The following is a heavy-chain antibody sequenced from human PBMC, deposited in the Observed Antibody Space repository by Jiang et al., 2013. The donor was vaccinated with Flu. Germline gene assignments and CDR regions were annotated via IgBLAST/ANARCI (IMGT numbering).Heavy chain of an antibody. CDR2: IQSPTYGTT. D-gene: IGHD3-3*01. V-gene: IGHV3-49*04. J-gene: IGHJ4*02. Sequence: VQLLESGGGLVQPGRSLRLSCLASGFNFGNYAMSWVRQAPGKGLEWIGYIQSPTYGTTVYAASVKGRFTISRDDYKSIVYLQMNSLKSGDTAVYYCVRDTSIGVDPRHRRGFDSWGQGTQVTVSS. CDR3: VRDTSIGVDPRHRRGFDS. CDR1: GFNFGNYA.